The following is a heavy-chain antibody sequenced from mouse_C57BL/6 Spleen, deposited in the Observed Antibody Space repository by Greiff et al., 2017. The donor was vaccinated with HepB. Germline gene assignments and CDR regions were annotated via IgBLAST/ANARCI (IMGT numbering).Heavy chain of an antibody. CDR3: ARVDYYGSSPRFAY. CDR1: GYTFTGYW. D-gene: IGHD1-1*01. J-gene: IGHJ3*01. CDR2: ILPGSGST. Sequence: VKLQESGAELLKPGAPVKLSCKATGYTFTGYWIERVKQRHGHGLEWIGEILPGSGSTNYNEKFKGEATFTADTSSNTAYMQLSSLTTEDSAIYYCARVDYYGSSPRFAYWGQGTPVTVSA. V-gene: IGHV1-9*01.